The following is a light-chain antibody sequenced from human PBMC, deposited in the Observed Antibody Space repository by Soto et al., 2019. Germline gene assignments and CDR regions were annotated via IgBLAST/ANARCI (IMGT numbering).Light chain of an antibody. Sequence: TQSPATVSLSPGESATLSCRASQTVSKYVAWYQQKPGQAPRLLIYYASERATGIPARFSGSGSGTDYTLTISSLEPEDSAVYYCQQYVSWTFGQGTKVEIK. J-gene: IGKJ1*01. CDR3: QQYVSWT. V-gene: IGKV3-11*01. CDR2: YAS. CDR1: QTVSKY.